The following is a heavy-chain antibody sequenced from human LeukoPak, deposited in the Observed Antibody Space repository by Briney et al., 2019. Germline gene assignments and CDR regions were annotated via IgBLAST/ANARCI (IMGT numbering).Heavy chain of an antibody. D-gene: IGHD2-15*01. Sequence: PGGSLRLSCAASGSTFSSYAMSWVRQAPGKGLEWVSAISGSGGSTYYADSVKGRFTISRDNSKNTLYLQMNSLRAEDTAVYYCAKSDPVVVVAAAFDYWGQGTLVTVSS. CDR2: ISGSGGST. CDR1: GSTFSSYA. J-gene: IGHJ4*02. V-gene: IGHV3-23*01. CDR3: AKSDPVVVVAAAFDY.